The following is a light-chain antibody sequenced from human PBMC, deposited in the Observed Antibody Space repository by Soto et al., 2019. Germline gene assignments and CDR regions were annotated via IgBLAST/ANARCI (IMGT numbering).Light chain of an antibody. CDR3: QQYSGYSLFT. J-gene: IGKJ3*01. CDR1: QSISGW. Sequence: DIQMTQSPSTLSASVGDRVTITCRASQSISGWLAWYQQRPGKAPKLLIYDVSSLESGVPSRFSGSGSGTEFTLTIGGLQPDDFATYYCQQYSGYSLFTFGPGTIVDIK. V-gene: IGKV1-5*01. CDR2: DVS.